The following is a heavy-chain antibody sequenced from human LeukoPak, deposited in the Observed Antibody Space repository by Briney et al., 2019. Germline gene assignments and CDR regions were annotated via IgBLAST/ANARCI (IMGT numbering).Heavy chain of an antibody. Sequence: PSETLSLTCTVSSGSISSYYWSWIRQPPGKGLEWIGYIYYSGSTNYNPSLKSRVTISVDTSKNQFSLKLSSVTAADTAVYYCARNRWTRGSDWFDPWGQGTLVTVSS. V-gene: IGHV4-59*01. CDR3: ARNRWTRGSDWFDP. J-gene: IGHJ5*02. CDR1: SGSISSYY. CDR2: IYYSGST. D-gene: IGHD3/OR15-3a*01.